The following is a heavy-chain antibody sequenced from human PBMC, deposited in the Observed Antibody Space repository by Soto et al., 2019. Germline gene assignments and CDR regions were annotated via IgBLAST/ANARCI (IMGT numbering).Heavy chain of an antibody. J-gene: IGHJ4*02. CDR3: ARDRDPMTTVPEIGC. Sequence: QVQLVESGGGVVQPGRSLRLSCAASGFTFSNYGMHWVRQAPGKGLEWVAVIWYDGSNKYYGDSVKGRFTISRDNSKNTMYLQMNSLRGEDMAVYYCARDRDPMTTVPEIGCWGQGTLVTVSS. CDR2: IWYDGSNK. D-gene: IGHD4-17*01. CDR1: GFTFSNYG. V-gene: IGHV3-33*01.